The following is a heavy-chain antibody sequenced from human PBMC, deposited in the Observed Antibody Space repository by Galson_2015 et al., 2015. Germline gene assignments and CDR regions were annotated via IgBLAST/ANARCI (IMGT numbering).Heavy chain of an antibody. V-gene: IGHV1-8*01. CDR1: GYTFTSYD. CDR2: MNPNTGNT. CDR3: ARGSSYDYRYGKVSDY. Sequence: SVKVSCKASGYTFTSYDINWVRQATGQGLEWMGWMNPNTGNTGYAQNFQGRVTMTRNTSISTAYMELSSLRSDDTAVYYCARGSSYDYRYGKVSDYWGQGTLLTVSS. J-gene: IGHJ4*02. D-gene: IGHD5-12*01.